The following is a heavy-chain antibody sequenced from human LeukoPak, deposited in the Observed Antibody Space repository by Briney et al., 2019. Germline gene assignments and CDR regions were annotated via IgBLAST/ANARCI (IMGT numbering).Heavy chain of an antibody. D-gene: IGHD6-6*01. Sequence: GGSLRLSCAASGFTVSSSYMSRVRQAPGKGLEWVSVIYSGGTTYYADSVKGRFTISRDNSKNTLYLQMNSLRAEDTAVYYCARARSSIAAYDYWGQGTLVTVSS. V-gene: IGHV3-53*01. J-gene: IGHJ4*02. CDR3: ARARSSIAAYDY. CDR2: IYSGGTT. CDR1: GFTVSSSY.